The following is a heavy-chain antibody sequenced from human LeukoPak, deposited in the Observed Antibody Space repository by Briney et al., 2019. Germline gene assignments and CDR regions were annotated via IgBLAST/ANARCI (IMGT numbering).Heavy chain of an antibody. V-gene: IGHV1-46*01. CDR1: GHTFSSNY. CDR2: FNPGDGST. D-gene: IGHD3-3*01. J-gene: IGHJ5*02. CDR3: ASCDFWSGYCSS. Sequence: ASVKVSCKASGHTFSSNYMHWVRQGPGQGLDWMGMFNPGDGSTTYAQKFRGRVTMTRDTSKTTVYMQLSGLRSEDTAAYYCASCDFWSGYCSSWGQGSLVTVSS.